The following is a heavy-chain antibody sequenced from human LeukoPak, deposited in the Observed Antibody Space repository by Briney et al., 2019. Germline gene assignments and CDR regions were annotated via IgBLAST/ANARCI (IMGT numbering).Heavy chain of an antibody. CDR1: GGSITSGDYY. J-gene: IGHJ5*02. CDR2: IYYTGST. D-gene: IGHD3-22*01. V-gene: IGHV4-31*03. CDR3: ARHRGSSNNHYYHSPRPPARPNWFDP. Sequence: SETLTLTCTVSGGSITSGDYYWNWIRQLPGRGLEWIGSIYYTGSTSYNPSLKSRVTMSVATSKNQFSLKLNSVTAADTAVYYCARHRGSSNNHYYHSPRPPARPNWFDPWGQGTLVTVSS.